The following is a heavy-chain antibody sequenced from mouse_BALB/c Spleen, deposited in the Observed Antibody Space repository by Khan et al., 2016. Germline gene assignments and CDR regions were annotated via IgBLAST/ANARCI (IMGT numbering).Heavy chain of an antibody. CDR2: ISNGGLST. Sequence: EVELVESGGGLVQPGGSLKLSCATSGFTFSDYYMYWVRQTPEKRLEWVAYISNGGLSTYYLDTVKGRFTISRDNAKNILYLQMSRLKSDDTAMYSCVRPYFYGSNWYFDVWGAGTTVTVSS. D-gene: IGHD1-1*01. CDR1: GFTFSDYY. V-gene: IGHV5-12*02. J-gene: IGHJ1*01. CDR3: VRPYFYGSNWYFDV.